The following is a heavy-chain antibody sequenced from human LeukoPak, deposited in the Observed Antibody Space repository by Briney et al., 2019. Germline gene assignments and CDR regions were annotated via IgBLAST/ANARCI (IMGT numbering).Heavy chain of an antibody. CDR1: GYSISSGYY. Sequence: SETLSLTCTVSGYSISSGYYWGWIRQPPGKGLEWIGSIYHSGSTYYNPSLKSRVTISVDTSKNQFSLKLSSVTAADTAVYYCARETSGSYYYYYYMDVWGKGTTVTVSS. D-gene: IGHD1-26*01. CDR3: ARETSGSYYYYYYMDV. CDR2: IYHSGST. V-gene: IGHV4-38-2*02. J-gene: IGHJ6*03.